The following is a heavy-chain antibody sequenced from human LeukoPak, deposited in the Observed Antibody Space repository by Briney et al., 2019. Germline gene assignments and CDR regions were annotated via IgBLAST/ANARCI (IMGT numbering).Heavy chain of an antibody. CDR2: ISGSGGST. CDR1: GFTFSSYA. Sequence: QPGGSLRLSCAASGFTFSSYAMSWVRQAPGKGLEWVSAISGSGGSTYYADSVKGRFTISRDNSKNTPYLQMNSLRAEDTAVYYCAKPTYGSGSYYDYWGQGTLVTVSS. D-gene: IGHD3-10*01. CDR3: AKPTYGSGSYYDY. V-gene: IGHV3-23*01. J-gene: IGHJ4*02.